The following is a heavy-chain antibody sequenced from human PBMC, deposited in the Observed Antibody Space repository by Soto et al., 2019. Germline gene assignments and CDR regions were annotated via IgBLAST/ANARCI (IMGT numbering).Heavy chain of an antibody. V-gene: IGHV3-23*01. CDR2: ISGSGGRT. D-gene: IGHD5-18*01. Sequence: GGSLRLSCAASGFTFSSYAMSWVRQAPGKGLEWVSAISGSGGRTYYADSVKGRFTISRDNSKNTLYLQMNSLRAEDTAVYYCAKDRGVDTAMVVFDYWGQGTLVTVSS. CDR1: GFTFSSYA. J-gene: IGHJ4*02. CDR3: AKDRGVDTAMVVFDY.